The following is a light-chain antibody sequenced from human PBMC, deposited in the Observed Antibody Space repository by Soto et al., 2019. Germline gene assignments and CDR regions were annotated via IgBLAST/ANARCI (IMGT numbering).Light chain of an antibody. CDR1: ERVSNN. Sequence: DIVMTQSPDILSVSPGERATLSCRANERVSNNIAWYQQKPGQVPRLLIYGASRRATGIPDRFSGSGYGREFTLTISSLQSEDSSVFYCQQYNNWPLTFGGGTKVEI. V-gene: IGKV3-15*01. J-gene: IGKJ4*01. CDR2: GAS. CDR3: QQYNNWPLT.